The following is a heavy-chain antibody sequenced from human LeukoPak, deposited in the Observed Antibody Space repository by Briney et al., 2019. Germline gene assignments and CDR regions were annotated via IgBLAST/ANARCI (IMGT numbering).Heavy chain of an antibody. CDR1: GFTVSSNY. D-gene: IGHD3-9*01. CDR3: AKIPYYDILTGYSTFDY. Sequence: GGSLRLSCAASGFTVSSNYMSWVRQAPGKGLEWVSAISGGGGSTYYADSVEGRFTISRDNSKNTLYLQMNSLRAEDTAVYYCAKIPYYDILTGYSTFDYWGQGTLVTVSS. CDR2: ISGGGGST. J-gene: IGHJ4*02. V-gene: IGHV3-23*01.